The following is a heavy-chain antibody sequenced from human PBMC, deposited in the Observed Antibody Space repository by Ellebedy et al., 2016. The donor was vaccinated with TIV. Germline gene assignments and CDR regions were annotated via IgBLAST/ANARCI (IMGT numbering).Heavy chain of an antibody. V-gene: IGHV4-34*01. CDR3: AGGDYHGSQSYLAY. J-gene: IGHJ4*02. D-gene: IGHD3-10*01. CDR1: GGSFSGYY. Sequence: SETLSLTCAVYGGSFSGYYWSWIRQPPGKGLEWIGEINHSGSTNFNTSLKSRITISVDTSKNQFSLKLSSVTAADTAVYYCAGGDYHGSQSYLAYWGQGTLVTVSS. CDR2: INHSGST.